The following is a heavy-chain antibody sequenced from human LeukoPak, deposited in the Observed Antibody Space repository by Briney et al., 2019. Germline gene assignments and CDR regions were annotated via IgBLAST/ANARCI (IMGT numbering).Heavy chain of an antibody. CDR1: GFPFSSHD. CDR3: ATSPSSSPASWDV. CDR2: ISYDGTKK. J-gene: IGHJ6*02. V-gene: IGHV3-30*03. Sequence: GGSLRLSCAASGFPFSSHDMNWVRQGPDGGLERVAFISYDGTKKYADSVKGRFTISRDNSKNMLYLQMNSLRVEDTGVYYCATSPSSSPASWDVWGQGTTVTVSS. D-gene: IGHD2-2*01.